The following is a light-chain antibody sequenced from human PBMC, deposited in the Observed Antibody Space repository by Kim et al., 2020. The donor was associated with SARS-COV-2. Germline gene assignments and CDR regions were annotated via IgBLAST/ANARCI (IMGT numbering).Light chain of an antibody. CDR2: RND. CDR1: SSNIGSKP. V-gene: IGLV1-44*01. J-gene: IGLJ3*02. Sequence: ELTQPPSASGTPGQRVTISCSGSSSNIGSKPVSWYQQLPGTAPKVLIYRNDQRPSGVPDRFSGSKSGTSASLAISGLQSEDEADYYCAAWDGSLNGRVFGGGTKATVL. CDR3: AAWDGSLNGRV.